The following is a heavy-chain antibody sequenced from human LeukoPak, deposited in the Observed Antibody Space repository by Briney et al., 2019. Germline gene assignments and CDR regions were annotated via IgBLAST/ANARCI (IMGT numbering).Heavy chain of an antibody. V-gene: IGHV1-18*04. Sequence: EASVKVSCKASGYTFTSYGISWVQQAPGQGLEWMGWISAYNGNTNYAQKLQGRVTMTTDTSTSTAYMELRSLRSDDTAVYYCATIGYCSSTSCPYYYYGMDVWGKGTTVTVSS. CDR3: ATIGYCSSTSCPYYYYGMDV. CDR2: ISAYNGNT. J-gene: IGHJ6*04. D-gene: IGHD2-2*01. CDR1: GYTFTSYG.